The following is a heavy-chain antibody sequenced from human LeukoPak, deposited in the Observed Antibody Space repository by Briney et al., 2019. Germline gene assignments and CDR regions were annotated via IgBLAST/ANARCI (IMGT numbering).Heavy chain of an antibody. V-gene: IGHV3-73*01. CDR3: TRLPLAAAGYNWFDP. CDR1: GFTFSGSA. D-gene: IGHD6-13*01. Sequence: GGSLKLSCAASGFTFSGSAMHWVRQASGKGLEWVGRIRSKANSYATAYAASVKGRFTISRDDSKNTAYLQMNSLKTEDTAVYYCTRLPLAAAGYNWFDPRGQGTLVTVSS. CDR2: IRSKANSYAT. J-gene: IGHJ5*02.